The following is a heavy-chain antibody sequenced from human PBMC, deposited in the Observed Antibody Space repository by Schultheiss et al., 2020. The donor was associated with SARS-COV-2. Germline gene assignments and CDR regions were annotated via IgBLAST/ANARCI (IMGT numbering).Heavy chain of an antibody. Sequence: GGSLRLSCAASGFTFSSYWMHWVRQAPGKGLLWVSRINSDGSSTRYADSVKGRFAISRDNAKNTLYLQMNSLRAEDTAVYYCVRDRGTAILPGDYWGQGTLVTVS. V-gene: IGHV3-74*01. D-gene: IGHD5-18*01. CDR2: INSDGSST. CDR3: VRDRGTAILPGDY. CDR1: GFTFSSYW. J-gene: IGHJ4*02.